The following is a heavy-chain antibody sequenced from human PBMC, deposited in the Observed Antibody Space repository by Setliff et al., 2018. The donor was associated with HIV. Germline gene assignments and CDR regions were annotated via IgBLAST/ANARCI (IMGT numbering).Heavy chain of an antibody. J-gene: IGHJ5*01. V-gene: IGHV4-39*07. CDR2: IYYSGST. CDR1: GGSISSSSYY. CDR3: ARGYSSSWYDS. Sequence: SETLSLTCTVSGGSISSSSYYWGWIRQPPGKGLEWIGSIYYSGSTYYNPSLKSRVAMSVDTSKNQFSLSLASPTAADTAVYYCARGYSSSWYDSWGQGTLVTVSS. D-gene: IGHD6-13*01.